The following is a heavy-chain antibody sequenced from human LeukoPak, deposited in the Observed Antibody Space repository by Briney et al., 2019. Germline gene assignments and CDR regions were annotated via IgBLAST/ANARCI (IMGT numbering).Heavy chain of an antibody. CDR2: ISSSSSYI. CDR3: ARDGGRGVLDY. D-gene: IGHD3-16*01. V-gene: IGHV3-21*01. Sequence: GGSLRLSCAASGFTFSIYSMNWVRQAPGKGLEWVSSISSSSSYIYYADSVKGRFTISRDNAKNSLYLQMNSLRAEDTAVYYCARDGGRGVLDYWGQGTLVTVSS. J-gene: IGHJ4*02. CDR1: GFTFSIYS.